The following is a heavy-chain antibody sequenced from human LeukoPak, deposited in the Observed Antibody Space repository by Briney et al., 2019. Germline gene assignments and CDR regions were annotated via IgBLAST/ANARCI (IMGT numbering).Heavy chain of an antibody. J-gene: IGHJ4*02. CDR1: GGSISSSNW. CDR3: AGEGPGHYFDY. CDR2: IYHSGST. V-gene: IGHV4-4*02. D-gene: IGHD2-21*01. Sequence: SGTLSLTCAVSGGSISSSNWWSWVRQPPGKGLEWIGEIYHSGSTNYNPSLKSRVTISVDTSKNQFSLKLSSVTAADTAVYYCAGEGPGHYFDYWGQGTLVTVSS.